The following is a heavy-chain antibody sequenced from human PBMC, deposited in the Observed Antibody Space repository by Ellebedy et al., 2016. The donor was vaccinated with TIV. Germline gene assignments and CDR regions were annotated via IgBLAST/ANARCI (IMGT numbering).Heavy chain of an antibody. Sequence: SETLSLTCAVYGGSFSGYYWSWIRQPPGKGLEWIGEINHSGSTNYNPSLKSRVTISVDTSKNQFSLKLSSVTAADTAVYYCARLSGYAGDGLKSGNYYYYGMDVWGQGTTVTVSS. CDR1: GGSFSGYY. CDR2: INHSGST. V-gene: IGHV4-34*01. D-gene: IGHD5-12*01. J-gene: IGHJ6*02. CDR3: ARLSGYAGDGLKSGNYYYYGMDV.